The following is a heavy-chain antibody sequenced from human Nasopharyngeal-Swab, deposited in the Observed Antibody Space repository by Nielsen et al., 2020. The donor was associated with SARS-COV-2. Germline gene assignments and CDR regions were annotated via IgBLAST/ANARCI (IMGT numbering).Heavy chain of an antibody. D-gene: IGHD1-7*01. CDR2: IYDDGRT. V-gene: IGHV3-53*01. Sequence: GGSLRLSCAASGFIVTSNYMNWVRQAPGGGLEWVSVIYDDGRTYYADSVKGRFIISRDNSKNTVSLQMNSLRADDTAVYYCARDRELGYYMDVWGKGTTVTVSS. CDR3: ARDRELGYYMDV. CDR1: GFIVTSNY. J-gene: IGHJ6*03.